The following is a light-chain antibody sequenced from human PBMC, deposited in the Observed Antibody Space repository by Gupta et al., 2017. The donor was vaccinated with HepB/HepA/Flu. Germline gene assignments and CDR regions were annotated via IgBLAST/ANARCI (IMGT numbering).Light chain of an antibody. J-gene: IGLJ2*01. V-gene: IGLV3-21*01. CDR2: YDW. CDR3: QVWDSTAAPYMV. Sequence: SSVLTQPPSVSGAPGETATITCGGHNIGGKSGHCYQHKPGQAPGVVLSYDWVRHSETSARFPGSNPGNTATFTISRVEVGDEADYSCQVWDSTAAPYMVFGGWTSLTVL. CDR1: NIGGKS.